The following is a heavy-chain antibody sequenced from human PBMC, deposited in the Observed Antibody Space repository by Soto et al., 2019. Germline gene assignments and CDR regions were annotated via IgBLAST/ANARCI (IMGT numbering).Heavy chain of an antibody. CDR1: GYTFTSYY. CDR2: INPSGGST. CDR3: AQLPWKQLWPRAPVVN. V-gene: IGHV1-46*01. D-gene: IGHD5-18*01. Sequence: GASVKVSCKASGYTFTSYYMHWVRRAPGQGLEWMGIINPSGGSTSYAQKFQGRLTITKDTSKNQLVLTMTNMDPVDTGTYYCAQLPWKQLWPRAPVVNWGQGTPVTVSS. J-gene: IGHJ4*02.